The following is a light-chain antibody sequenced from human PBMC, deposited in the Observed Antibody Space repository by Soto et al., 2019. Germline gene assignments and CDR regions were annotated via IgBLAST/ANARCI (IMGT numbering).Light chain of an antibody. CDR1: SSDVGGYNY. Sequence: QSALTQPASVSGSPGQSITISCTGTSSDVGGYNYVSWYQQHPGKAPKLMIYDVSNRPSGVSNRFSGSKSGNTASLTISGLQAEYAADSYCSSYTRSSTLHVVFGGGTKLTVL. CDR2: DVS. V-gene: IGLV2-14*01. CDR3: SSYTRSSTLHVV. J-gene: IGLJ2*01.